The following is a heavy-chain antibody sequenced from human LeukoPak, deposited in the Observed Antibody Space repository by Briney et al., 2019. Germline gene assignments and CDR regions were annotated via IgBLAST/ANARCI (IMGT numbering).Heavy chain of an antibody. J-gene: IGHJ4*02. D-gene: IGHD3-22*01. CDR1: GYTFTGYY. CDR2: IIPILGIA. V-gene: IGHV1-69*04. CDR3: ARDIYYYDSSGYYYFDY. Sequence: SVKVSCKASGYTFTGYYMHWVRQAPGQGLEWMGRIIPILGIANYAQKFQGRVTITADKSTSTAYMELSSLRSEDTAVYYCARDIYYYDSSGYYYFDYWGQGTLVTVSS.